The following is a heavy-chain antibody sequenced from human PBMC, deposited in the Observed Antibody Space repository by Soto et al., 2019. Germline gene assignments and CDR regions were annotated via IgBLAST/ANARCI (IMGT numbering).Heavy chain of an antibody. CDR2: IKQDGSEK. Sequence: GSLRLSCAASGFIFSSYWMSWGRQAPGKGLEWVANIKQDGSEKYYVDSVKGRFTISRDNAKNSLYLQMNSLRAEDTAVYYCATHPGFLNYYDSSGYYSNWGQGTLVTVSS. CDR1: GFIFSSYW. V-gene: IGHV3-7*03. CDR3: ATHPGFLNYYDSSGYYSN. J-gene: IGHJ4*02. D-gene: IGHD3-22*01.